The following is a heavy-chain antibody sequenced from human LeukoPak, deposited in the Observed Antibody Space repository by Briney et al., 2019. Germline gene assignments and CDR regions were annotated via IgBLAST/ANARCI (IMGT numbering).Heavy chain of an antibody. D-gene: IGHD6-13*01. J-gene: IGHJ4*02. CDR2: IKQDGSEK. CDR1: GFTFSSYW. Sequence: PGGSLRLSCAASGFTFSSYWMSWVRQAPGKGLEWVANIKQDGSEKYYVDSVKGRFTTSRDNAKNSLYLQMNSLRAEDTAVYYCARGNSSSWYGGHYFDYWGQVTLVTVSS. V-gene: IGHV3-7*04. CDR3: ARGNSSSWYGGHYFDY.